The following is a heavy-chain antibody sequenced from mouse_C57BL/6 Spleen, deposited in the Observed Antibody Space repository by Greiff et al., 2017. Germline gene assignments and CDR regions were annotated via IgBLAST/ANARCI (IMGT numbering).Heavy chain of an antibody. Sequence: EVQLQQSGPVLVKPGASVKMSCKASGYTFTDYYMNWVKQSHGKSLEWIGVINPYNGGTSYNQKFKGKATLTVDKSSSTAYMELNSLTSEDSAVYYCARWDKNYAMDYWGQGTSVTVSS. J-gene: IGHJ4*01. D-gene: IGHD4-1*01. CDR2: INPYNGGT. CDR3: ARWDKNYAMDY. V-gene: IGHV1-19*01. CDR1: GYTFTDYY.